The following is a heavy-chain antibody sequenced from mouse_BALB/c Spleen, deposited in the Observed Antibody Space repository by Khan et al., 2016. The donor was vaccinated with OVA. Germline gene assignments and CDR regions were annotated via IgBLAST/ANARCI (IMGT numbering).Heavy chain of an antibody. J-gene: IGHJ3*01. CDR3: TSPGYGTFAY. CDR2: INPNNGGT. D-gene: IGHD1-1*02. V-gene: IGHV1S81*02. CDR1: GYTFTSYY. Sequence: QVQLKQSGAELVKPGASVRLSCKASGYTFTSYYLYWVKQRPGQGLEWIGDINPNNGGTNFNEKFRTKATLTVDKSSNTAYMELSRLTSEDSAVYYGTSPGYGTFAYWGQGIWVTVSA.